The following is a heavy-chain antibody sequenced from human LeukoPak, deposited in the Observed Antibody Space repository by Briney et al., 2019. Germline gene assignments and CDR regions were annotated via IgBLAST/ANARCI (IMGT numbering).Heavy chain of an antibody. CDR1: GYTFTSYY. Sequence: ASVKVSCKASGYTFTSYYMHWVRQAPGQGLEWMGWINPNSGDTNSAQKFQGRVTMTRDTSITTALMELSRLRSDDTAVYFCARGGLGGYFTFDYWGQGTLVTVSS. J-gene: IGHJ4*02. V-gene: IGHV1-2*02. CDR2: INPNSGDT. D-gene: IGHD5-12*01. CDR3: ARGGLGGYFTFDY.